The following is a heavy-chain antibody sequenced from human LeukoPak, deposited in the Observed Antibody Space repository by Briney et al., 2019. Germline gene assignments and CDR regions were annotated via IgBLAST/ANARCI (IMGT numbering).Heavy chain of an antibody. V-gene: IGHV1-69*04. CDR1: GGTFSNYA. J-gene: IGHJ4*02. Sequence: AASVKVSCKTSGGTFSNYAISWVRQAPGLGLEWMGRIIPFLNITNYARRFRGRVTITADKSTRTAYMELSSLRSDDTAVFYCASQDHYYDTSGFRFDYWGQGTLVTVSS. D-gene: IGHD3-22*01. CDR3: ASQDHYYDTSGFRFDY. CDR2: IIPFLNIT.